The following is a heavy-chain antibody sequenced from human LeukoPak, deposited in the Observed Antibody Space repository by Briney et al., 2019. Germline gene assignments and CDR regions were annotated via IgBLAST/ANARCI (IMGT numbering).Heavy chain of an antibody. CDR2: INHSGST. J-gene: IGHJ5*02. D-gene: IGHD6-13*01. V-gene: IGHV4-34*01. CDR1: GGSFSGYY. Sequence: SETLSLTCAVYGGSFSGYYWSWIRQPPGKGLEWIGEINHSGSTNYNPSLKSRLTISVDTSKNQFSLKLSSVTAADTAVYYCARSSVARAAAKLSRHKTGHWFDPWGQGTLVTVSS. CDR3: ARSSVARAAAKLSRHKTGHWFDP.